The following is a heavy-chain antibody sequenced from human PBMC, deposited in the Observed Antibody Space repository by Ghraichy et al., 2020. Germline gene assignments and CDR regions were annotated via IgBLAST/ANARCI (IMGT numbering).Heavy chain of an antibody. CDR1: GGSISSSNW. Sequence: SETLSLTCAVSGGSISSSNWWSWVRQPPGKGLEWIGEIYHSGSTNYNPSLKSRVTISVDKSKNQFSLKLSSVTAADTAVYYCASPTVTTSAAEYFQHWGQGTLVTASS. V-gene: IGHV4-4*02. CDR3: ASPTVTTSAAEYFQH. D-gene: IGHD4-17*01. J-gene: IGHJ1*01. CDR2: IYHSGST.